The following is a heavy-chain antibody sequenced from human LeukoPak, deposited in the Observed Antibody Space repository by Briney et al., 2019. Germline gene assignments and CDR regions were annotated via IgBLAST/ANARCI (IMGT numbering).Heavy chain of an antibody. CDR1: GGSISSGGYS. CDR3: ARGRIAAAPYFDY. J-gene: IGHJ4*02. D-gene: IGHD6-13*01. V-gene: IGHV4-61*08. Sequence: SETLSLTCAVSGGSISSGGYSWSWIRQPPGKGLEWIGYIYYSGSTNYNPSLKSRVTISVDTSKNQFSLNLNSVTAADTAAYYCARGRIAAAPYFDYWGQGTLVTVSS. CDR2: IYYSGST.